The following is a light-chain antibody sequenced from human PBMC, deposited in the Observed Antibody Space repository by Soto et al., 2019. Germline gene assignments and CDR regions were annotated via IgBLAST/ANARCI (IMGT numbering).Light chain of an antibody. V-gene: IGKV1-5*01. CDR3: QQYNSYST. Sequence: DIQMTQSPSTLSASVGDRVTITCRASQSISSWLDWYQQKPGKAPKLLIYDASSLESGVPSRFSGSGAGTEFTLTISSLQPDDFATYYCQQYNSYSTFGHGTNVESK. CDR1: QSISSW. J-gene: IGKJ1*01. CDR2: DAS.